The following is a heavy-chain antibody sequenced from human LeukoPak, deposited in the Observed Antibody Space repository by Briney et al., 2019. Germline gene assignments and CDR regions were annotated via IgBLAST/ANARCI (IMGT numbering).Heavy chain of an antibody. CDR2: INHSGST. D-gene: IGHD3-10*01. CDR3: ARTMVRGVMVLFDP. CDR1: GGSFSGYY. J-gene: IGHJ5*02. Sequence: SETLSLTCDVYGGSFSGYYWSWIRQPPGKGLEWIGEINHSGSTNYNPSLKSRVTISVDTSKNQFSLKLSSVTAADTAVYYCARTMVRGVMVLFDPWGQGTLVTVSS. V-gene: IGHV4-34*01.